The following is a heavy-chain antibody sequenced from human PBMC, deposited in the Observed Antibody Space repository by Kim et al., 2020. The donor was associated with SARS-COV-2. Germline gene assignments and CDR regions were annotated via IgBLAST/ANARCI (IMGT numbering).Heavy chain of an antibody. CDR2: ISYDGSNK. V-gene: IGHV3-30*04. J-gene: IGHJ2*01. Sequence: GGSLRLSCAASGFTFSSYAMHWVRQAPGKGLEWVAVISYDGSNKYYADSVKGRFTISRDNSKNTLYLQMNSLRAEDTAVYYCARGESYLDYWYFDLWGRGTLVTVSS. CDR3: ARGESYLDYWYFDL. D-gene: IGHD1-26*01. CDR1: GFTFSSYA.